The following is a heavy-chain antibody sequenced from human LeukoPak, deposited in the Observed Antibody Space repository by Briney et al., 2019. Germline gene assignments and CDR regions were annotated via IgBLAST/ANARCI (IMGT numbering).Heavy chain of an antibody. D-gene: IGHD1-26*01. J-gene: IGHJ4*02. CDR3: ARMGYSGSLDY. CDR1: GGSFSSNY. Sequence: SETLSLTCTVSGGSFSSNYWSWTRQPPGKGLEWIGYIYYSGSTNYNPSLKSRVTISVDTSKNQFSLKLSSVTAADTAVYYCARMGYSGSLDYWGQGTLVTVSS. V-gene: IGHV4-59*01. CDR2: IYYSGST.